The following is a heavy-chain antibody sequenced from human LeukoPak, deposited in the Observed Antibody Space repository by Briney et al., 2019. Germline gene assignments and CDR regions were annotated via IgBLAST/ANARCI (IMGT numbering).Heavy chain of an antibody. CDR1: GFTFSSYA. Sequence: GRSLRLSCAASGFTFSSYAMHWVRQAPGKGLEWVAVIWYDGSNKYYADSVKGRFTISRDNSKNTLYLQMNSLRAEDTAVYYCARDGGGNSGDEFDYWGQGTLVTVSS. D-gene: IGHD4-23*01. V-gene: IGHV3-33*08. J-gene: IGHJ4*02. CDR3: ARDGGGNSGDEFDY. CDR2: IWYDGSNK.